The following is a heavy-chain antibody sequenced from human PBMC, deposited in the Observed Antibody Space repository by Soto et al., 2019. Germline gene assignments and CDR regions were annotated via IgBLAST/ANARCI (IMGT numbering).Heavy chain of an antibody. Sequence: PGESLKISCKGSGYSFTSCWIGWVRQMPGKGLEWMGIIYPGDSDTRYSPSFQGQVTISADKSISTAYLQWSSLKASDTAMYYCARDTYYDFWSGYYPGSDYYYGMDVWGQGTTVTVSS. CDR3: ARDTYYDFWSGYYPGSDYYYGMDV. V-gene: IGHV5-51*01. CDR2: IYPGDSDT. CDR1: GYSFTSCW. J-gene: IGHJ6*02. D-gene: IGHD3-3*01.